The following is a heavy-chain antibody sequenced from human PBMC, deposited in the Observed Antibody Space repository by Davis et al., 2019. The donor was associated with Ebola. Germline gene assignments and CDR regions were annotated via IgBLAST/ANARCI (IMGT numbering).Heavy chain of an antibody. Sequence: ASVKVSCKAFGYTFTSYGISWVRQAPGQGLEWMGWISGYEDNTNYAPRFQGRITLTKDRATSTVYMELRSLTSDDTAVYYCARDLATSSGAHFFYFGMDVWGEGTSVAVSS. V-gene: IGHV1-18*01. CDR1: GYTFTSYG. CDR2: ISGYEDNT. D-gene: IGHD3-10*01. J-gene: IGHJ6*04. CDR3: ARDLATSSGAHFFYFGMDV.